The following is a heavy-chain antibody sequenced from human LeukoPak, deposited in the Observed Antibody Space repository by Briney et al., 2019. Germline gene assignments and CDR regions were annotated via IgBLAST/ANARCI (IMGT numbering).Heavy chain of an antibody. CDR2: MNPNSGNT. J-gene: IGHJ6*02. CDR3: ATSASAPAYYYGLDV. Sequence: HRASVKVSCKASGYTFTSYDINWVRQATGQGLEWMGWMNPNSGNTGYAQKFQGRVTMTEDTSTDTAYMELSSLKSEDTAVYYCATSASAPAYYYGLDVWGRGTTVTVSS. D-gene: IGHD2-15*01. CDR1: GYTFTSYD. V-gene: IGHV1-8*01.